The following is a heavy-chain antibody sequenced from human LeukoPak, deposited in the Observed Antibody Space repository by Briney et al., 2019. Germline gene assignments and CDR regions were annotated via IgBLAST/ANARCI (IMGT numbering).Heavy chain of an antibody. Sequence: PSETLSLTCAVYVGSFSDYSWSWIRQSPGKGLEWIGEITYSGSTNYNPSLKSRVTISIDTYKNQFSLKVTSLTASDTAVYYCARDQGGLWGQGTLVTVSS. CDR3: ARDQGGL. CDR1: VGSFSDYS. V-gene: IGHV4-34*01. CDR2: ITYSGST. D-gene: IGHD2-2*01. J-gene: IGHJ4*02.